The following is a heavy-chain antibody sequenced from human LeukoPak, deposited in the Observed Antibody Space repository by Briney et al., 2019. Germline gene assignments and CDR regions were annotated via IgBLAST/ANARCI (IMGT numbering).Heavy chain of an antibody. Sequence: SETLSLTCTVSGGSISSYYWSWIRQPPGKGLEWIGYIYYSGSTNYNPSLKSRVTISVDTSKNQFSLKLSSVTAADTAVYYCARDRAARRVHDYYYYMDVWGKGTTVTVSS. V-gene: IGHV4-59*01. D-gene: IGHD6-6*01. CDR2: IYYSGST. CDR1: GGSISSYY. CDR3: ARDRAARRVHDYYYYMDV. J-gene: IGHJ6*03.